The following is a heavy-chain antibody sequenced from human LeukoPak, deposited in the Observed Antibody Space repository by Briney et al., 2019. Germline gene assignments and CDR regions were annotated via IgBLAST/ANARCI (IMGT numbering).Heavy chain of an antibody. CDR1: GGSFSGYY. D-gene: IGHD6-13*01. CDR3: ARGIAAAGTVWFDP. CDR2: INHSGST. J-gene: IGHJ5*02. Sequence: SETLSLTCAVYGGSFSGYYWSWIRQPPGKGLEWIGEINHSGSTNYNPSLKSRVTISVDTSKNQFSLKLSSVTAADTAVYYCARGIAAAGTVWFDPWGQGTLVTVSS. V-gene: IGHV4-34*01.